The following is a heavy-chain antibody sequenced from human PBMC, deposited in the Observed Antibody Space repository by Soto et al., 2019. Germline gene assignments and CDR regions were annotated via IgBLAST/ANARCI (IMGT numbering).Heavy chain of an antibody. J-gene: IGHJ6*02. CDR3: ARTLQDYGMDV. CDR1: GGSISSGDYY. Sequence: SETLSLTCTVSGGSISSGDYYWSWIRQPPGKGLEWIGYIYYSGSTYYNPSLKSRVTMSVDTSKNQFSLKLSSVTAVDTAVYYCARTLQDYGMDVWGQGTTVTVSS. V-gene: IGHV4-30-4*01. CDR2: IYYSGST.